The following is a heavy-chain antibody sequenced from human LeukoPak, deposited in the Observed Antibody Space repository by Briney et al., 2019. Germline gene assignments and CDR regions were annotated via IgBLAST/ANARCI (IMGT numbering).Heavy chain of an antibody. J-gene: IGHJ4*02. Sequence: PSETLSLTCTVSGGSIRSYYWSWIRQPPGKGLEWIGYIYYSGSTNYNPSLKSRVTILVDTSKNQFSLKLSSVTAADTAVYYCARGARYFDWLFSRWGQGTLVTVSS. V-gene: IGHV4-59*01. CDR3: ARGARYFDWLFSR. D-gene: IGHD3-9*01. CDR2: IYYSGST. CDR1: GGSIRSYY.